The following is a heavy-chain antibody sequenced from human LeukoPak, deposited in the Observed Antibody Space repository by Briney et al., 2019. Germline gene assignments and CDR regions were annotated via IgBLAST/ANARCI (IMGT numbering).Heavy chain of an antibody. CDR2: IYYSGGT. CDR3: ARGRGGYYGSGSLYYYYYMDV. D-gene: IGHD3-10*01. V-gene: IGHV4-59*12. J-gene: IGHJ6*03. CDR1: GGSISSYY. Sequence: SETLSLTCTVSGGSISSYYWSWIRQPPGKGLEWIGYIYYSGGTNYNPSLKSRVTISVDTSKNQFSLKLSSVTAADTAVYYCARGRGGYYGSGSLYYYYYMDVWGKGTTVTVSS.